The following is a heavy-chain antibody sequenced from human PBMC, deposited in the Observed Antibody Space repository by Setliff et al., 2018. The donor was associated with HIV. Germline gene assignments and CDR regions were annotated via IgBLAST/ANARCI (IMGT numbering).Heavy chain of an antibody. CDR1: GDTFNSYA. J-gene: IGHJ6*03. CDR3: AKGGYYDSTGYYYYYLYYLDE. CDR2: VIPIFGTA. V-gene: IGHV1-69*13. Sequence: GASVKVSCKAPGDTFNSYAISWVRQAPGQGLEWMGGVIPIFGTANYAQKFQGRVTITADESTSTAYMELSSLRSEDTAVYYCAKGGYYDSTGYYYYYLYYLDEWGKGTTVTVSS. D-gene: IGHD3-22*01.